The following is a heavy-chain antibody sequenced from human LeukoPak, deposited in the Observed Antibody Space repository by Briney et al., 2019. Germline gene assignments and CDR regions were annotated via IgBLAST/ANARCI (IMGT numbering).Heavy chain of an antibody. CDR3: ARDPYGYSSGWSRYFDL. CDR1: GYTFTSYD. CDR2: MNPNSGNT. J-gene: IGHJ2*01. D-gene: IGHD6-19*01. V-gene: IGHV1-8*01. Sequence: ASVEVSCKASGYTFTSYDINWVRQATGQGLEWMGWMNPNSGNTGYAQKFQGRVTMTRNTSISTAYMELSSLRSEDTAVYYCARDPYGYSSGWSRYFDLWGRGTLVTVSS.